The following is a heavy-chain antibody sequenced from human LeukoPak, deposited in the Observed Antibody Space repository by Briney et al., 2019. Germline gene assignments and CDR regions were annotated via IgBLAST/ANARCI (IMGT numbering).Heavy chain of an antibody. CDR2: VSGSGGST. V-gene: IGHV3-23*01. Sequence: GGSLRLSCAASGFTFSSSAMSWVRQAPGKGLEWVSAVSGSGGSTYCADSVKGRFTISRDNSKNTLYLQMNSLRAEDTAVYYCAKDRGGVSRGFDYWGQGTLVTVSS. D-gene: IGHD3-16*01. CDR3: AKDRGGVSRGFDY. J-gene: IGHJ4*02. CDR1: GFTFSSSA.